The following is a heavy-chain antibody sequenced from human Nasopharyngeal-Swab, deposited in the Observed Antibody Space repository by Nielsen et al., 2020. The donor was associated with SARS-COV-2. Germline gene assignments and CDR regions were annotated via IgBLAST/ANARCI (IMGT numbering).Heavy chain of an antibody. D-gene: IGHD3-16*01. CDR2: INTDGSNT. CDR3: VVADYVLGSSRGMDV. CDR1: GFTFSAYW. Sequence: SLKISCTASGFTFSAYWMYWVRQAPGKGLVGVSRINTDGSNTAYADSVKGRFSISRANAKNTVYMQMNSLRVEDTAVYYCVVADYVLGSSRGMDVWGQGTTVTVSS. V-gene: IGHV3-74*01. J-gene: IGHJ6*02.